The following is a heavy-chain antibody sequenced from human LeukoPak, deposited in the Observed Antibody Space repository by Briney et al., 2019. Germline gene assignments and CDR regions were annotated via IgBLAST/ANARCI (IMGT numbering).Heavy chain of an antibody. CDR1: GFTFSNYF. CDR3: ARRVDATRWFDP. J-gene: IGHJ5*02. CDR2: INSDGTST. V-gene: IGHV3-74*03. D-gene: IGHD2-15*01. Sequence: GGSLRFSCAASGFTFSNYFMHWVRQAPGKGLVWVSRINSDGTSTMYADSVKGRFTISRDNAKNTLYLQMNSLRDEDTAVYYCARRVDATRWFDPWGQGTLATVSS.